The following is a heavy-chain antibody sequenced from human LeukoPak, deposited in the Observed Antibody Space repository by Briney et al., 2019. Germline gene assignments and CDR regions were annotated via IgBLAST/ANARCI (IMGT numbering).Heavy chain of an antibody. Sequence: RASETLSLTCTVSGYSISSGYYWGWIRQPPGKGLEWIGSIYHSGSTYYNPSLKSRVTISADTSKNQFSLKLSSVTAADTAVYYCASRKLGNDYWGQGTLVTVSS. CDR1: GYSISSGYY. V-gene: IGHV4-38-2*02. CDR2: IYHSGST. D-gene: IGHD7-27*01. J-gene: IGHJ4*02. CDR3: ASRKLGNDY.